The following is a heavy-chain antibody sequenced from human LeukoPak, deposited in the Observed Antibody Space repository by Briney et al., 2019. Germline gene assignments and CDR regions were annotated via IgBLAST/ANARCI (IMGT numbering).Heavy chain of an antibody. D-gene: IGHD6-13*01. CDR3: ARGVTFGSSWYGPYNWFDP. CDR1: GYTFTSYG. CDR2: ISAYNGNT. J-gene: IGHJ5*02. Sequence: ASVKVSCKASGYTFTSYGISWVRQAPGQGREWMGWISAYNGNTNYAQKLQGRVTMTTDTSTSTAYMELRSLRSDDTAVYYCARGVTFGSSWYGPYNWFDPWGQGTLVTVSS. V-gene: IGHV1-18*04.